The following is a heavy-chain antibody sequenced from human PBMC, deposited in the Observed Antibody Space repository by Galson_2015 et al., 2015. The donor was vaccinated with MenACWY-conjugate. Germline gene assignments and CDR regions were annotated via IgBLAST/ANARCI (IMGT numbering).Heavy chain of an antibody. CDR3: ARQYSNYAINVFDY. J-gene: IGHJ4*02. V-gene: IGHV1-3*01. CDR1: GYTFTSFA. D-gene: IGHD4-11*01. Sequence: SVKVSCKASGYTFTSFAVHWVRQAPGQRLEWMGWINAGNGNTKYSQRFQDRVTITRDTSASTAYMELSSLTSDDTAVYYCARQYSNYAINVFDYWGQGTLVTVSS. CDR2: INAGNGNT.